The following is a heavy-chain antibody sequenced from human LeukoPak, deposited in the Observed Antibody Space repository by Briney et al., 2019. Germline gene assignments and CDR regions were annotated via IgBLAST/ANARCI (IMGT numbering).Heavy chain of an antibody. CDR2: ISGSGGST. CDR3: ARSAGGYSYGLCDY. V-gene: IGHV3-23*01. CDR1: GFTFSSYA. Sequence: PGGSLRLSCAASGFTFSSYAMSWVRQAPGKGLEWVSAISGSGGSTYYADSVKGRFTISRDNAKNSLYLQMNSLRAEDTAVYYCARSAGGYSYGLCDYWGQGTLVTVSS. J-gene: IGHJ4*02. D-gene: IGHD5-18*01.